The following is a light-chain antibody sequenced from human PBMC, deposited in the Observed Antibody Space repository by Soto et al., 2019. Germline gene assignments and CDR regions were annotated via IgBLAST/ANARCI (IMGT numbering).Light chain of an antibody. CDR1: QSVSSN. CDR2: GAS. CDR3: QQYNNWPRGT. J-gene: IGKJ1*01. Sequence: EIVMTQSPATLSVSPGERATLSCRASQSVSSNLAWYQQKPGQAPRPLIYGASTRATGIPARFSGSGSGTEFTLTISSLQSEDFAVYYCQQYNNWPRGTLGQGTKV. V-gene: IGKV3-15*01.